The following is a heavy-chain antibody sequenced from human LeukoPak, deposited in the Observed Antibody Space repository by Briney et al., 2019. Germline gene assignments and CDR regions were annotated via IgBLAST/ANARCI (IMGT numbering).Heavy chain of an antibody. Sequence: GGSLRLSCAASGFTFSSYAMHWVRQAPGKGLEYVSAISSNGGSTYYANSVKGRFTISRDNSKITLYLQMGSLRAEDMAVYYCARGGVVTAIGVDYWGQGTLVTVSS. V-gene: IGHV3-64*01. CDR3: ARGGVVTAIGVDY. D-gene: IGHD2-21*02. CDR2: ISSNGGST. CDR1: GFTFSSYA. J-gene: IGHJ4*02.